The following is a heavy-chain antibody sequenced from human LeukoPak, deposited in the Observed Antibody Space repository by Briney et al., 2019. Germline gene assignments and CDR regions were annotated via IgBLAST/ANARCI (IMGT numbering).Heavy chain of an antibody. CDR3: AREALLRTGFDY. V-gene: IGHV4-30-4*08. Sequence: NPSETLSLTCTVSGGSISSGDYYWSWNRQPPGKGLEWIGYIFYSGSTYYNPSLKSRLTISVDTSMNQFSLKLSSVTAADTAVYYCAREALLRTGFDYWGQGTLVTVSS. J-gene: IGHJ4*02. CDR2: IFYSGST. CDR1: GGSISSGDYY.